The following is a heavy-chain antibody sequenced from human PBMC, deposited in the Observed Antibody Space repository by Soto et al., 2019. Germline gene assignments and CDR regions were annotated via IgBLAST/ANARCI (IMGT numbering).Heavy chain of an antibody. CDR3: ARALLPNYDFWSYGMDV. J-gene: IGHJ6*02. CDR2: IWYDGSNK. CDR1: GFTFSSYG. V-gene: IGHV3-33*01. D-gene: IGHD3-3*01. Sequence: GGSLRLSCAASGFTFSSYGMHWVRQAPGKGLEWVAVIWYDGSNKYYADSVKGRFTISRENSKNTLYLQMNSLRAEDTAVYYCARALLPNYDFWSYGMDVWGQGTTVTVSS.